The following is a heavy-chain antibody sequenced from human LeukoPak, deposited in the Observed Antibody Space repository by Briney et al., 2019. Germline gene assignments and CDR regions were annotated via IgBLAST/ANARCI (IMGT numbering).Heavy chain of an antibody. J-gene: IGHJ4*02. V-gene: IGHV4-4*07. CDR3: AREVVTAPIGHFDY. Sequence: SETLSLTCTVSGGPISSYYWSWIRQPAGKGLEWIGRIYTSGSTNYNPSLKSRVTISVDTSKNQFSLKLSSVTAADTAVYYCAREVVTAPIGHFDYWGQGTLVTVSS. CDR2: IYTSGST. D-gene: IGHD2-21*02. CDR1: GGPISSYY.